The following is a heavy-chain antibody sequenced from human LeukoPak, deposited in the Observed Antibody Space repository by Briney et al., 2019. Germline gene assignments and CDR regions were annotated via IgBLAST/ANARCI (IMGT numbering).Heavy chain of an antibody. CDR2: IRTTAEGAKYA. J-gene: IGHJ4*02. V-gene: IGHV3-48*02. Sequence: GGSLRLSCATSGFSLTDYPMDWGRRAPGKGLEWISNIRTTAEGAKYAYYADSVKGRVTISRDDGKNTLYLHMNSLRDDDTAVYYCATDQRYAFDYWGQGILVTVSS. D-gene: IGHD3-9*01. CDR3: ATDQRYAFDY. CDR1: GFSLTDYP.